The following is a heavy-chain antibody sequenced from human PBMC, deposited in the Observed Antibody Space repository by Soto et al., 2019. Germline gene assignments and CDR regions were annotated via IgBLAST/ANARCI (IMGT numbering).Heavy chain of an antibody. CDR1: W. V-gene: IGHV4-4*02. J-gene: IGHJ4*02. CDR3: AREAVDLYYFDY. Sequence: WIGWVRQMPGKGLEWMGIIYHSGSTNYNPSLKSRVTISVDKSKNQFSLKLSSVTAADTAVYYCAREAVDLYYFDYWGQGTLVTVSS. D-gene: IGHD6-19*01. CDR2: IYHSGST.